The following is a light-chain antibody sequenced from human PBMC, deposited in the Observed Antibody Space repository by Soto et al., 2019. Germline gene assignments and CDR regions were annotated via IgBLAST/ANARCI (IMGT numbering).Light chain of an antibody. J-gene: IGKJ2*01. CDR2: GVT. CDR1: QNIHIN. CDR3: QQYEDWPRT. Sequence: EIVMTQSPDTLSVSPGDTATLSCRSSQNIHINLAWYQQKPGQAPTLLIYGVTARAPGVPARFSGSGSGTDITLTIRSVQSGDFGVFYCQQYEDWPRTFGLGTKVEIQ. V-gene: IGKV3-15*01.